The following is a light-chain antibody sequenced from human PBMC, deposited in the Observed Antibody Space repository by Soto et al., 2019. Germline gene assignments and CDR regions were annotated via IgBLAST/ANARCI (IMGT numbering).Light chain of an antibody. Sequence: EIVLTQSPATLAFSPGERCTLSCRASQSISSYLAWYQQKPGQAPRLLIYDASSRATGIPARFSGSGSGTDFTLTIGRLEPEDFAVYYCQQYLITPWTFGQGTKVDIK. V-gene: IGKV3-11*01. CDR2: DAS. CDR3: QQYLITPWT. CDR1: QSISSY. J-gene: IGKJ1*01.